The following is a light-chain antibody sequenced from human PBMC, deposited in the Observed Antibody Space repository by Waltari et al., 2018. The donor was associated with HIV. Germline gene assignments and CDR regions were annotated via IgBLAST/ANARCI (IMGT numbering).Light chain of an antibody. V-gene: IGLV5-45*02. J-gene: IGLJ2*01. CDR2: YKSDSDK. CDR1: SGLNFGTYR. Sequence: QAVLTQPSSLSASPGASASLTCTLRSGLNFGTYRIYWYQQKPGSPPQYLLRYKSDSDKQQGSGVPSRFSGSKDASANAGILLISGLQSEDEADYYCMIWHSSAVVFGGGTKLTVL. CDR3: MIWHSSAVV.